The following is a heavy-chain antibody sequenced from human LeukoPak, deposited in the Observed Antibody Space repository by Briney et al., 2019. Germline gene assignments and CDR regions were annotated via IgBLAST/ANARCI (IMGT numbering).Heavy chain of an antibody. J-gene: IGHJ4*02. CDR2: IYYSGST. V-gene: IGHV4-39*01. Sequence: SETLSLTCTVSGGSISSSSYHWGWIRQPPGKGLEWIGSIYYSGSTYYNPSLKSRVTISVDTSKNQFSLKLSSVTAADTAVYYCARRARISIAVAGYFDYWGQGTLVTVSS. CDR3: ARRARISIAVAGYFDY. CDR1: GGSISSSSYH. D-gene: IGHD6-19*01.